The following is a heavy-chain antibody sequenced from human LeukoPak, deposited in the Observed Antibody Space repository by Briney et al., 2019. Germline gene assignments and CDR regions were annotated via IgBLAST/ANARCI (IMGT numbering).Heavy chain of an antibody. CDR1: GYSFTSYW. Sequence: GESLKISCKGSGYSFTSYWIGWVRQMPGKGLEWMGIIYPGDSDTRYSPSFQGQVTISADKSISTAYLQWSSLKASDTAMYYCARQRITMVRGVITETGWFDPWGQGTLVTVSS. D-gene: IGHD3-10*01. J-gene: IGHJ5*02. CDR2: IYPGDSDT. V-gene: IGHV5-51*01. CDR3: ARQRITMVRGVITETGWFDP.